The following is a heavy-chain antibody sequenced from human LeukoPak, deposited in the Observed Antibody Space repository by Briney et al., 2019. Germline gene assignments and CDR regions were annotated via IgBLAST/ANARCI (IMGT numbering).Heavy chain of an antibody. CDR2: IYHSGST. D-gene: IGHD6-6*01. J-gene: IGHJ4*02. CDR1: GGSISSSNW. CDR3: ARDDLVAARRGFDS. Sequence: PSGTLSLTCAVSGGSISSSNWWSWVRQPPGKGLEWIGEIYHSGSTNYNPSLKSRVTISMDTSKNQFSLKLSSVTAADTAVYYCARDDLVAARRGFDSWGQGTLVTVSS. V-gene: IGHV4-4*02.